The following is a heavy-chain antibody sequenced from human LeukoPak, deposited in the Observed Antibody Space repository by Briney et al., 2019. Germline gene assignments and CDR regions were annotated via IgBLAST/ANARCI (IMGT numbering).Heavy chain of an antibody. CDR1: GYTFTSNY. D-gene: IGHD3-10*01. CDR2: ISPSGGST. J-gene: IGHJ4*02. V-gene: IGHV1-46*01. Sequence: ASVKVSCKAFGYTFTSNYMHWVRQAPGQGPEWMGVISPSGGSTTYAQKFQGRVTMTRDMSTSTVYMELSSLRSEDTAVYYCARGGGYYYGSGSLDYWGQGTLVTVSS. CDR3: ARGGGYYYGSGSLDY.